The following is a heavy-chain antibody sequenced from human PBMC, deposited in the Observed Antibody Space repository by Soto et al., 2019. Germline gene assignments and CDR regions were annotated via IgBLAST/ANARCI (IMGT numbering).Heavy chain of an antibody. CDR1: GGSFSGYY. V-gene: IGHV4-34*01. CDR2: INHSGST. CDR3: ARGPYDFWSGYRKSYYMDV. Sequence: PSETLSLTCAAYGGSFSGYYWSWIRQPPGKGLEWIGEINHSGSTNYNPSLKSRVTISVDTSKNQFSLKLSSVTAADTAVYYCARGPYDFWSGYRKSYYMDVWGKGTTVTVSS. D-gene: IGHD3-3*01. J-gene: IGHJ6*03.